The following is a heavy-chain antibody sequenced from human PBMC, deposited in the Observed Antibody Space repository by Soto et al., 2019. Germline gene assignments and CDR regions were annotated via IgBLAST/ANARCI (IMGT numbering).Heavy chain of an antibody. J-gene: IGHJ6*02. V-gene: IGHV1-3*01. CDR2: INAGNGNT. D-gene: IGHD3-22*01. CDR1: GYTFTSYA. Sequence: QVQLVQSGAAVKKPGASVKVSCKASGYTFTSYAMHWVRQAPGQRLEWMGWINAGNGNTKYSQMFQGRVTITRDTSASTAYMELSSLRSEDTAVYYCASSYYYDSSGYSSLYYYYGMDVWGQGTTVTVSS. CDR3: ASSYYYDSSGYSSLYYYYGMDV.